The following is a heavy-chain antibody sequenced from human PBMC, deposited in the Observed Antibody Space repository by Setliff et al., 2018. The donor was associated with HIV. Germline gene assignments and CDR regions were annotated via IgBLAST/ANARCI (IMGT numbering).Heavy chain of an antibody. CDR2: ISSSNSYK. V-gene: IGHV3-21*01. J-gene: IGHJ6*02. CDR1: GFTFNSYS. D-gene: IGHD3-3*01. CDR3: ARVPYFSFWSGYFDIYGMDV. Sequence: PGGSLRLSCAASGFTFNSYSMNWVRQAPGKGLEWVSSISSSNSYKHYADSVKGRFTISRDNSKNTVYLQMNSLRAEDTAVYYCARVPYFSFWSGYFDIYGMDVWGQGTAVTVSS.